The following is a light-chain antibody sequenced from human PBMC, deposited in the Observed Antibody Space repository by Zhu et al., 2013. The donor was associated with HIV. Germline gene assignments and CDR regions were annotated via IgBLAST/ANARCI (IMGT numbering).Light chain of an antibody. J-gene: IGKJ4*01. CDR1: QSVSGN. CDR3: QQSIEWPPLT. V-gene: IGKV3-15*01. CDR2: SAS. Sequence: EIVMTQSPATLSVSPGERATLSCRASQSVSGNLAWYQQKPGQAPRLLIYSASTRAIGIPGRFSGSGSGTEFTLTISSLQSEDFAVYYCQQSIEWPPLTFGGGPRWRSN.